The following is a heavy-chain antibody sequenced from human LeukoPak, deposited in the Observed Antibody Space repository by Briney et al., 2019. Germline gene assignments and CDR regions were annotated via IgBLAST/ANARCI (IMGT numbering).Heavy chain of an antibody. D-gene: IGHD5-24*01. Sequence: ASVKVSCKASGYTFTRYHMRWVRQAPGQGLEWMGWINPNTGDTNYAQKFQGRVTMTRDTSISAAYMELSWLRSDDTAVYYCTRAPEMATILLEYWGQGTLVTVSS. CDR3: TRAPEMATILLEY. J-gene: IGHJ4*02. CDR1: GYTFTRYH. V-gene: IGHV1-2*02. CDR2: INPNTGDT.